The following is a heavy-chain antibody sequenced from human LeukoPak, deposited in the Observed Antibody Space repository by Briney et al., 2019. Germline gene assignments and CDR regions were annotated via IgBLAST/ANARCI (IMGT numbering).Heavy chain of an antibody. CDR1: GFTFSSYE. CDR2: ISSSGSTI. V-gene: IGHV3-48*03. CDR3: AVATIKDYFDY. J-gene: IGHJ4*02. Sequence: PGGSLILSCAASGFTFSSYEMNWVRQAPGKGLEWVSYISSSGSTIYYADSVKGRFTISRDNAKNSLCLQMNSLRAEDTAVYYCAVATIKDYFDYWGQGTLATVSS. D-gene: IGHD5-24*01.